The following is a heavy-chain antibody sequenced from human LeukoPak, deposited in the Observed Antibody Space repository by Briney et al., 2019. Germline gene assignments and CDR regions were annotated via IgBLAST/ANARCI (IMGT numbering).Heavy chain of an antibody. V-gene: IGHV3-23*01. J-gene: IGHJ3*02. Sequence: QTGGSLRLSCAASGFTFSAYAMSWVRQAPGKGLEWVSAISNSGGSTYYADSVKGRFTISRDNSKNTLYVQMNSLRAEDTAVYYCAKSNYYCSSTSCQPDDAFDIWGQGTMVTVSS. CDR3: AKSNYYCSSTSCQPDDAFDI. D-gene: IGHD2-2*01. CDR1: GFTFSAYA. CDR2: ISNSGGST.